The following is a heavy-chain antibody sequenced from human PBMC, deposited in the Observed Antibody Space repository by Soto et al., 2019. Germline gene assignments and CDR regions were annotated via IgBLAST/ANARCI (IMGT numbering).Heavy chain of an antibody. CDR1: GDSVSSNTAA. CDR3: ARDLITHNYGGGGMDV. Sequence: QVQLQQSGPGLVKPSQTLSLTCVISGDSVSSNTAAWNWVRQSPSIGLEWLGRTYYRSRWYIDYAVSVRSRVSINVDTAKNQFSLHLYSVTPEDTAVYYCARDLITHNYGGGGMDVWDQGTTVTVSS. D-gene: IGHD4-17*01. V-gene: IGHV6-1*01. CDR2: TYYRSRWYI. J-gene: IGHJ6*02.